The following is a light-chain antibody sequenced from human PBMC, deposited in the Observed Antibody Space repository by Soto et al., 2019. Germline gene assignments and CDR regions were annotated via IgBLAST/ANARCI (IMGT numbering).Light chain of an antibody. V-gene: IGKV1-5*03. CDR3: QQYFAFPRT. Sequence: DIPMTQSPSTLSASVGDRVTITCRASQSISDWLAWYQQKPGKAPKLLIYKASTLQSGVPSRFSGSESGTEFTLTISSLQPDDFATYYCQQYFAFPRTFGQGTKVEIK. CDR2: KAS. CDR1: QSISDW. J-gene: IGKJ1*01.